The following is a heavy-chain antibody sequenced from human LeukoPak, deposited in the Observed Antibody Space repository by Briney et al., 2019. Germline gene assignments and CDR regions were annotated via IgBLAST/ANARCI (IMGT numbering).Heavy chain of an antibody. CDR2: IYCSGST. Sequence: PSETLSLTCTVSGGSISSSSYYWGWIRQPPGKGLEWIGSIYCSGSTYYNPSLKSRVTISVDTSKNQFSLKLSSVTAADTAVYYCYVDTAMPLDYWGQGTLVTVSS. CDR1: GGSISSSSYY. J-gene: IGHJ4*02. D-gene: IGHD5-18*01. CDR3: YVDTAMPLDY. V-gene: IGHV4-39*01.